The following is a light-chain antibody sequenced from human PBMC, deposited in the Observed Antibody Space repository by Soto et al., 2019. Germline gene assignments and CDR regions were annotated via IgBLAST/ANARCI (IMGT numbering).Light chain of an antibody. CDR2: AAS. CDR1: QSISSY. Sequence: MQITHSPYSLSASAGKGVTNISRASQSISSYLNWYQQKPGKAPKLLIYAASSLQSGVPSRFSGSGSGTDFTLTISSLQPEDFATYYCHQSYSTPPPFGGGTQVDIK. CDR3: HQSYSTPPP. V-gene: IGKV1-39*01. J-gene: IGKJ4*01.